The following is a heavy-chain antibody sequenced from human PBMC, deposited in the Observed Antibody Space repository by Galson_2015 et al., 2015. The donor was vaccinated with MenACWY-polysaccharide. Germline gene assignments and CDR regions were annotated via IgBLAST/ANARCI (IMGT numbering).Heavy chain of an antibody. D-gene: IGHD3-10*01. V-gene: IGHV3-30*18. Sequence: SLRLSCAASGFTFSSFGIHWVRQAPGKGLEWGAGISYDGNKKYYVDSVDGRFTISRDISKDTLYLQMNSLRPKDTAVYYCAKDRIYYSSSWFGAFDYWGQGALVTVSS. CDR2: ISYDGNKK. J-gene: IGHJ4*02. CDR3: AKDRIYYSSSWFGAFDY. CDR1: GFTFSSFG.